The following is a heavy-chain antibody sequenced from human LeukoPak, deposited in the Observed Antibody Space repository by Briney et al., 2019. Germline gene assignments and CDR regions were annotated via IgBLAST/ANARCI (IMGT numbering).Heavy chain of an antibody. CDR3: ANLAGSQSGDDAFDI. V-gene: IGHV4-39*07. CDR2: IYYSGST. Sequence: SETLYLTCTVSGGSISSSDYYWGWIRQPPGKGLEWIGSIYYSGSTYYNPSLKSRVTISVDTSKNQFSLKVNSVTAADTAMYYCANLAGSQSGDDAFDIWGQGTLVTVSS. J-gene: IGHJ3*02. D-gene: IGHD3-10*01. CDR1: GGSISSSDYY.